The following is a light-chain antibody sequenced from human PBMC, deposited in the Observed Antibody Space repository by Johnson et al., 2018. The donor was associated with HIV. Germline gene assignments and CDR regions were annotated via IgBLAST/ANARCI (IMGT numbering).Light chain of an antibody. J-gene: IGLJ1*01. Sequence: QSVLTQPPSVSAAAGQKVTISCSGSSSNIGNNYVAWYQQVPGTAPKLLIYDNNRRPYGVPDRFFGSKYGTSGTLGITGTQTGDEADYYCGTWDSSLSAGGTNYVFGTGTKVTVL. V-gene: IGLV1-51*01. CDR2: DNN. CDR1: SSNIGNNY. CDR3: GTWDSSLSAGGTNYV.